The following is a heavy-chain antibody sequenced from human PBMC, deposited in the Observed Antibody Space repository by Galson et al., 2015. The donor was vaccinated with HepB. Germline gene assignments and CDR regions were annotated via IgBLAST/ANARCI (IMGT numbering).Heavy chain of an antibody. CDR1: GYTFSSYG. V-gene: IGHV3-30*18. Sequence: LRLSCAASGYTFSSYGTHWVRQAPGKGLEWVAVISYDGSNKYYADSVKGRFTISRDNSKNTLYLQMNSLRAEDTAVYYCAKDLVFGAAAAPFDYWGQGTLVTVSS. CDR2: ISYDGSNK. D-gene: IGHD6-13*01. CDR3: AKDLVFGAAAAPFDY. J-gene: IGHJ4*02.